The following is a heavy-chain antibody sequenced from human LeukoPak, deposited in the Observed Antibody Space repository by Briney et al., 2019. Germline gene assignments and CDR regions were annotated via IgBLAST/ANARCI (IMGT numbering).Heavy chain of an antibody. CDR3: ARGRDIVVVVAATTFDY. CDR2: IIPIFGTA. D-gene: IGHD2-15*01. Sequence: ASVKLSCKASGVTFSSYAITWVRQSPGQEREWMRGIIPIFGTANYAQKMQCRVTITADESTSTAYMELSSLRSEDTAVYYCARGRDIVVVVAATTFDYWGQGTLVTVSS. J-gene: IGHJ4*02. V-gene: IGHV1-69*13. CDR1: GVTFSSYA.